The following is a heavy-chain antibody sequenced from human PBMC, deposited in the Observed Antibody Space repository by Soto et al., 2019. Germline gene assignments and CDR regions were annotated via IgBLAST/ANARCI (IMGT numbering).Heavy chain of an antibody. CDR3: GRGGTQIDF. CDR1: GYTFSNYR. J-gene: IGHJ5*01. Sequence: QVQLVQSGAEVKKPGASVKVSCKASGYTFSNYRISWVRQAPGQGLEWMGWISAYNGNTNYAQNFQGRVTMTTDTSTSRAYMSLRSLRSYYTAVYYWGRGGTQIDFWGRGTLVTVSS. CDR2: ISAYNGNT. V-gene: IGHV1-18*01.